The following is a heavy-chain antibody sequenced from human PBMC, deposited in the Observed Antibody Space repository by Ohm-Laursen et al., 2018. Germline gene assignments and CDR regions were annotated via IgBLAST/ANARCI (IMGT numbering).Heavy chain of an antibody. CDR2: ISGSCGST. Sequence: SLRLSCAASGFTFISYAMSSVRPAPGKGLAWVSAISGSCGSTYYADSVKGRFTISRDNSKNTLYLQMNSLRAEDPAVYYCAKDVLRFVEWLLGHGMDVWGQGTTVTVSS. D-gene: IGHD3-3*01. V-gene: IGHV3-23*01. CDR1: GFTFISYA. J-gene: IGHJ6*02. CDR3: AKDVLRFVEWLLGHGMDV.